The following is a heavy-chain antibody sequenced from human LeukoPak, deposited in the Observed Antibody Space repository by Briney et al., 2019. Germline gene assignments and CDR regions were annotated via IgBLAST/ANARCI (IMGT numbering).Heavy chain of an antibody. V-gene: IGHV1-69*04. CDR2: IIPILGIA. Sequence: SVKVSRKASAGTFSIYAISWVRQAPGQGLEWMGRIIPILGIANYAQKFQGRVTITADKSTSTAYMELSSLRSEDTAVYYCARTPLNERSSTSCYFYYFDYWGQGTLVTVSS. CDR3: ARTPLNERSSTSCYFYYFDY. D-gene: IGHD2-2*01. J-gene: IGHJ4*02. CDR1: AGTFSIYA.